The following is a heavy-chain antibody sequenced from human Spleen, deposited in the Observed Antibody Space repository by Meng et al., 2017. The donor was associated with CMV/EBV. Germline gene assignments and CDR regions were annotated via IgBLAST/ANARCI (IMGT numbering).Heavy chain of an antibody. D-gene: IGHD6-19*01. CDR2: IRHDGSDE. CDR1: GFTFSSYE. J-gene: IGHJ4*02. V-gene: IGHV3-30*02. CDR3: AKDYQSSAGWNFDF. Sequence: GGSLRLSCAASGFTFSSYEMNWVRQAPGKGLEWVAFIRHDGSDEHYADSLKGRFTISRDSSRNNLYLQMNSLRSEDTAVYYCAKDYQSSAGWNFDFWGQGTLVTVSS.